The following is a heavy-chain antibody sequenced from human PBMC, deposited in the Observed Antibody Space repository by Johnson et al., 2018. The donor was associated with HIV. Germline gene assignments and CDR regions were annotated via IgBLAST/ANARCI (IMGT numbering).Heavy chain of an antibody. Sequence: VQLVESGGGFVQPGGSLRLSCAASGFTFSSYDMHWVRQATGKGLEWVSAIGTAGDTYYPGSVEGRFTISRDNSKNTLYLQMNSLRAEDTAVYYCAREHRYYYDSSGYYRGDAFDIWGQGTMVTVSS. CDR2: IGTAGDT. CDR3: AREHRYYYDSSGYYRGDAFDI. V-gene: IGHV3-13*01. CDR1: GFTFSSYD. D-gene: IGHD3-22*01. J-gene: IGHJ3*02.